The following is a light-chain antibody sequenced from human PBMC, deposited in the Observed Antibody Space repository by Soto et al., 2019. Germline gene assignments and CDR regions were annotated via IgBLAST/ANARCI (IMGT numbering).Light chain of an antibody. Sequence: EIAMTQSPATLSVSPGERATRACRASQSVSSNLAWYQQKPGQARRRLIYGASSRATGIPARFSGSGSGTEFTLTISSLQSEDFAVYYCQQYNNWPPYTFGQGTKLEIK. V-gene: IGKV3-15*01. CDR3: QQYNNWPPYT. J-gene: IGKJ2*01. CDR2: GAS. CDR1: QSVSSN.